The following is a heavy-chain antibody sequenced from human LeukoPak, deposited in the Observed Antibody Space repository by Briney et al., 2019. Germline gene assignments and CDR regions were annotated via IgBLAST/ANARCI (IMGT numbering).Heavy chain of an antibody. CDR3: AKEKKIFGVVIMALDY. CDR2: ISSGGNVV. Sequence: PGGSLRLSCAASGFTFRDYYMTWMRQAPGKGLEWVSYISSGGNVVYYADSVKGRFTVSRDNAKNSLYLQMNSLRAEDTAVYYCAKEKKIFGVVIMALDYWGQGILVTVSS. V-gene: IGHV3-11*01. D-gene: IGHD3-3*01. J-gene: IGHJ4*02. CDR1: GFTFRDYY.